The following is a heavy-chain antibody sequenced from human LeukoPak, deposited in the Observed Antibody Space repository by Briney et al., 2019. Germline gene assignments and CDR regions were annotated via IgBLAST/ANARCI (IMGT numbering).Heavy chain of an antibody. Sequence: ASVKVSCKASGYTFTGYYMHWVRQAPGQGLEWMGWISAYNGNTNYAQKLQGRVTMTTDTSTSTAYMELRSLRSDDTAVYYCARVAGIAARKSFDIWGQGTMVTVSS. CDR3: ARVAGIAARKSFDI. CDR1: GYTFTGYY. J-gene: IGHJ3*02. V-gene: IGHV1-18*04. D-gene: IGHD6-6*01. CDR2: ISAYNGNT.